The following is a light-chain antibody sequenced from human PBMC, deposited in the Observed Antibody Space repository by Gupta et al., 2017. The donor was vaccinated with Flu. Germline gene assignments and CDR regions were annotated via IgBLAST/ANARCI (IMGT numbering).Light chain of an antibody. CDR1: STNIDNNY. CDR3: GSWDSTLNVWV. Sequence: SSTNIDNNYVSWHQQRPAAAPALLIYEHNKPPSGIRDRGSGANSGTSATLGISGLQTEDEADYYCGSWDSTLNVWVFGGGTKLTVL. J-gene: IGLJ3*02. CDR2: EHN. V-gene: IGLV1-51*02.